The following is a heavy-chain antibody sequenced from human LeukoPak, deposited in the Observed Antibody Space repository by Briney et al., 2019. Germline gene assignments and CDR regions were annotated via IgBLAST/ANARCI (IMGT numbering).Heavy chain of an antibody. Sequence: GGSLRLSCAASGFTFSSYGMPWVRQAPGKGLEWVAFIRYDGSNKYYADSVKGRFTISRDNSKNTLYLQMNSLRAEDTAVYYCAKDQAYYDFWSGLDYWGQGTLVTVSS. CDR2: IRYDGSNK. CDR1: GFTFSSYG. V-gene: IGHV3-30*02. CDR3: AKDQAYYDFWSGLDY. D-gene: IGHD3-3*01. J-gene: IGHJ4*02.